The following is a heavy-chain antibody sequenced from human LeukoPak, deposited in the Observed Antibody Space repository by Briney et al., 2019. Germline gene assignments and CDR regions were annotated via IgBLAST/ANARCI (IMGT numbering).Heavy chain of an antibody. V-gene: IGHV3-23*01. CDR2: ISGSGSST. J-gene: IGHJ6*03. Sequence: GGSLRLSCAASGFTFSSYGMSWVRQAPGKGLEWVSAISGSGSSTYYGDSVKGRFTISRDNAKNSLYLQMNSLRAEDTAVYYCARERRGSSSYYYYYYYMDVWGKGTTVTISS. CDR1: GFTFSSYG. CDR3: ARERRGSSSYYYYYYYMDV.